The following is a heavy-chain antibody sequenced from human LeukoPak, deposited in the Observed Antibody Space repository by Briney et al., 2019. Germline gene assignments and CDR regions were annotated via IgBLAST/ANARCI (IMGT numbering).Heavy chain of an antibody. D-gene: IGHD1-7*01. Sequence: GGSLRLSCAASGFTFNDYAMHWLRQSPGKCLEWVSLISGDGKNTYSEDSVKGRFTISRDNTKNSLYLQMNNLRTEDTAFYYCARASPRGWYHWNYFFDNWGLGTLVTVSS. V-gene: IGHV3-43*02. J-gene: IGHJ4*02. CDR1: GFTFNDYA. CDR2: ISGDGKNT. CDR3: ARASPRGWYHWNYFFDN.